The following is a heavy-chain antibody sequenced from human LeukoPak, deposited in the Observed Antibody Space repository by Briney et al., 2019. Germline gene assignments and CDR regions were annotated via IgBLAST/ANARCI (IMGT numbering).Heavy chain of an antibody. CDR3: ARMEQWLPRDAFDI. V-gene: IGHV4-34*01. Sequence: SETLSLTCAVYGGSFSGYYWSWIRQPPGKGLEWIGEINHSGSTNYNPSLKSRVTISVDTSKNQFSLKLSSATAADTAVYYCARMEQWLPRDAFDIWGQGTMVTVSS. D-gene: IGHD6-19*01. CDR2: INHSGST. J-gene: IGHJ3*02. CDR1: GGSFSGYY.